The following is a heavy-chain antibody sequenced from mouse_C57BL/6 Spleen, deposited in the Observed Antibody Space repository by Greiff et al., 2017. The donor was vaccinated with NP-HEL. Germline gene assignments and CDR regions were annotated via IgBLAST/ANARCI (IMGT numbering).Heavy chain of an antibody. J-gene: IGHJ1*03. CDR3: ARGPRGSSYWYFDV. D-gene: IGHD1-1*01. CDR1: GYTFTSYW. V-gene: IGHV1-52*01. Sequence: QVQLKQPGAELVRPGSSVKLSCKASGYTFTSYWMHWVKQRPIQGLEWIGNIDPSDSETHYNQKFKDKATLTVDKSSSTAYMQLSSLTSEDSAVYYCARGPRGSSYWYFDVWGTGTTVTVSS. CDR2: IDPSDSET.